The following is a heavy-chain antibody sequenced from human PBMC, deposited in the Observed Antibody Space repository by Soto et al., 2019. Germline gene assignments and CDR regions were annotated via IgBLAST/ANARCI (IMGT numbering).Heavy chain of an antibody. CDR3: ARVLRYFDWLLPKPYYYYYMDV. Sequence: SETLSLTCPVSGGSISSSSYYWGWIRQPPGKGLEWIGYIYYSGSTNYNPSLKSRVTISVDTSKNQFSLKLSSVTAADTAVYYCARVLRYFDWLLPKPYYYYYMDVWGKGTTVTVSS. D-gene: IGHD3-9*01. V-gene: IGHV4-61*05. J-gene: IGHJ6*03. CDR1: GGSISSSSYY. CDR2: IYYSGST.